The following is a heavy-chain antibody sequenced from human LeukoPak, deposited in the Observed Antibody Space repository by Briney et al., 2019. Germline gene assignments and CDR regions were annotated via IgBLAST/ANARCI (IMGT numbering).Heavy chain of an antibody. V-gene: IGHV1-18*01. J-gene: IGHJ4*02. CDR3: ARDEAAADTFFDY. CDR1: GYTFTSYG. CDR2: ISAYSGNT. Sequence: ASVKVSCKASGYTFTSYGISWVRQAPGQGLEWMGWISAYSGNTNYAQKFQGRVTMTTDTSTSTVYMELRSLTSDDTAVYYCARDEAAADTFFDYWGQGTLVTVSS. D-gene: IGHD6-13*01.